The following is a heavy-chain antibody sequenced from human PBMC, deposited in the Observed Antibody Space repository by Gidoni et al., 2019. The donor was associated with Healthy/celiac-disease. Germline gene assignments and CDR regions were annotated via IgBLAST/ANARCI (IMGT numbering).Heavy chain of an antibody. CDR3: ARSYYYDSSGYYLDAFDI. V-gene: IGHV3-11*04. J-gene: IGHJ3*02. D-gene: IGHD3-22*01. Sequence: QVQLVESGGGLVNPGGSLRLSCAASGFTFSDYYMNWLRQAPGKGLEWISYISRSGNTIYYADSVKGRFTISRDNAKNSLYLQMNSLRAEDTAVYYCARSYYYDSSGYYLDAFDIWGQGTMVTISS. CDR2: ISRSGNTI. CDR1: GFTFSDYY.